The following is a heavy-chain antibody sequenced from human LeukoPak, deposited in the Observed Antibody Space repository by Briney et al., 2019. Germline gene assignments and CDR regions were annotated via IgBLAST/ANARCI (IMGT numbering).Heavy chain of an antibody. CDR3: ARDPYDFWSGYYHYLDY. Sequence: GGSLRLSCAASGFTFSSYWVHWVRQAPGKGLVWVSRINTDGSSTNYADSVKGRFTISRDNAKNTLFLQMNSLRAEDTAVYYCARDPYDFWSGYYHYLDYWGQGTLVTVSS. V-gene: IGHV3-74*01. CDR1: GFTFSSYW. CDR2: INTDGSST. J-gene: IGHJ4*02. D-gene: IGHD3-3*01.